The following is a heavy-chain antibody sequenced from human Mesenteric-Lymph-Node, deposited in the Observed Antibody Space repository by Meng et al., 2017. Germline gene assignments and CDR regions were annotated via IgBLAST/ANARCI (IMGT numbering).Heavy chain of an antibody. J-gene: IGHJ4*02. Sequence: GESLKISCAASGFTFRSYWMTWVRQAPGKGLEWVANINADGREQYYDDSVKGRFTISRDNAKNSLYLQMNSLRAEDTAVYYCAKDDDSGYDRILVRFEYWGQGTLVTVSS. CDR1: GFTFRSYW. V-gene: IGHV3-7*03. D-gene: IGHD5-12*01. CDR2: INADGREQ. CDR3: AKDDDSGYDRILVRFEY.